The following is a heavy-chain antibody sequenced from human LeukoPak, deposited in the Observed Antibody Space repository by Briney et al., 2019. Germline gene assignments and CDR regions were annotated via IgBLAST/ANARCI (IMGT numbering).Heavy chain of an antibody. Sequence: PSETLSLTCTVSGGSISSYYWSWIRQPPGKGLEWIGYIYYTGSTYYNPSLKSRATISVDTSKNQFSLKLSSVTAADTAVYYCARGYYGSGGYFPAYFQYWGQGTLVTVSS. D-gene: IGHD3-22*01. CDR2: IYYTGST. CDR3: ARGYYGSGGYFPAYFQY. V-gene: IGHV4-59*01. J-gene: IGHJ1*01. CDR1: GGSISSYY.